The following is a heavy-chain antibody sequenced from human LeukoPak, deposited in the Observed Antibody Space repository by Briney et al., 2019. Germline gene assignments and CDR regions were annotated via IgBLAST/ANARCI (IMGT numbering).Heavy chain of an antibody. CDR1: GGSNSSTYYY. Sequence: SETLSLTCTVSGGSNSSTYYYWGWIRQPPGKGLEWIGTIYYSGNTYYNPSLESRVTISVDTSENQFSLNLRSLTAADTAVYYCARLPYSSTYYYYYMDVWGKGTTVTVSS. CDR2: IYYSGNT. V-gene: IGHV4-39*01. J-gene: IGHJ6*03. CDR3: ARLPYSSTYYYYYMDV. D-gene: IGHD6-13*01.